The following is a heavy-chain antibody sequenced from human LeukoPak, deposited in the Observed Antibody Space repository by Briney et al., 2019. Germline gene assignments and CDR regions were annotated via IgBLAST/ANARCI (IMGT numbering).Heavy chain of an antibody. CDR2: ISTSNT. CDR3: AKALATVTTSGQGAMDV. Sequence: GGSLRLSCVASGFTFRNYAMRWVRQAPGKGLEWVSTISTSNTYYADYVKGRFTISRDNSKNTLYLQLNSLRAEDTSVYYCAKALATVTTSGQGAMDVWGTGTTVTVSS. D-gene: IGHD4-11*01. V-gene: IGHV3-23*01. J-gene: IGHJ6*03. CDR1: GFTFRNYA.